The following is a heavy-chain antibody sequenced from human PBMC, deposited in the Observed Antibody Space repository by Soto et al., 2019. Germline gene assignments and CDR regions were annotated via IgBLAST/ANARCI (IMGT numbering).Heavy chain of an antibody. CDR1: GASITQYY. Sequence: SETLSLTCTVSGASITQYYWNWIRQSPGKGLEWIVSVSSTGSTVYNPSLTSRVTVSLDTSKNQFSLTLNSVTAADTAVYYCARGHDYYDSSGYYWGAFDIWGQGTMVT. CDR3: ARGHDYYDSSGYYWGAFDI. V-gene: IGHV4-59*01. D-gene: IGHD3-22*01. CDR2: VSSTGST. J-gene: IGHJ3*02.